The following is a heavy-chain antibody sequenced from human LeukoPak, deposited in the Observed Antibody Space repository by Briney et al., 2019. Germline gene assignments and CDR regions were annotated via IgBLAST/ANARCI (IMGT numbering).Heavy chain of an antibody. V-gene: IGHV1-69*13. Sequence: GASVKVSCKASGGTFSSYAISWVRQAPGQGLEWMGGIIPIFGTANYAQKFQGRVTITADESTSTAYMELSSLRSEDTAVYYCARENGFGELEVDYWGQGTLVTVSS. CDR1: GGTFSSYA. CDR2: IIPIFGTA. D-gene: IGHD3-10*01. J-gene: IGHJ4*02. CDR3: ARENGFGELEVDY.